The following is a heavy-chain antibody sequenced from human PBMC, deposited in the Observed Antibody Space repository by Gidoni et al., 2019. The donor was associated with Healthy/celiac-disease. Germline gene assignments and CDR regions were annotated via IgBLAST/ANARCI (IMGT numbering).Heavy chain of an antibody. Sequence: QVQLVESGGGVVQPGRSLRLSCAASGFAFSTYGIHWVRQAPGKGLEWVAVISYDGSNKYYADSVKGRFTISRDNSKNTLYLQMNSLRAEDTAVYYCAKDSYGDYNNWFDPWGQGTLVTVSS. V-gene: IGHV3-30*18. J-gene: IGHJ5*02. CDR2: ISYDGSNK. CDR3: AKDSYGDYNNWFDP. D-gene: IGHD4-17*01. CDR1: GFAFSTYG.